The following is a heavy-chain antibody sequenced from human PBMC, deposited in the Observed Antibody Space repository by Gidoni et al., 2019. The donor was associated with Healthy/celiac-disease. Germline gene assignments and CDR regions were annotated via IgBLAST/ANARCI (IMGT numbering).Heavy chain of an antibody. V-gene: IGHV3-48*01. CDR3: ERDLRYSGYEFDY. CDR2: ISSSSSTI. J-gene: IGHJ4*02. CDR1: VFTFSSYR. Sequence: RLSCAASVFTFSSYRMNWVRQAPGKGLEWVSYISSSSSTIYYADSVKGRFTISRENAKNSLYLHMNSLRAEDTAVDYGERDLRYSGYEFDYWGQGTLVTVSS. D-gene: IGHD5-12*01.